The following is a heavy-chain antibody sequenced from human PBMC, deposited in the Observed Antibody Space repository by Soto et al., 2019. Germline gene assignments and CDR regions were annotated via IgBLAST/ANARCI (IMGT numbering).Heavy chain of an antibody. Sequence: SETLSLTCTVSGCSISSSSYYWGWIRQPPGKGLEWIGSIYYSGSTYYNPSLKSRVTISVDTSKNQFSLKLSSVTAADTAVYYCARSFPRKGWYRLSNYFDYWGQGTLVTVSS. CDR2: IYYSGST. CDR3: ARSFPRKGWYRLSNYFDY. D-gene: IGHD3-16*02. CDR1: GCSISSSSYY. V-gene: IGHV4-39*01. J-gene: IGHJ4*02.